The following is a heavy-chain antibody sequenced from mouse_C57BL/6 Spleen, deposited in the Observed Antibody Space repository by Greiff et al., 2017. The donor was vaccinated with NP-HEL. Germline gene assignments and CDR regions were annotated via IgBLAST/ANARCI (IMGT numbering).Heavy chain of an antibody. D-gene: IGHD2-3*01. V-gene: IGHV1-15*01. J-gene: IGHJ3*01. CDR1: GYTFTDYE. Sequence: VKLQESGAELVRPGASVTLSCKASGYTFTDYEMHWVKQTPVHGLEWIGAIDPETGGTAYKQKFKGKAILTADKSSSTAYLELRSLTSAYSAVYYCTIRGDGYYFAYWGQGTLVTVSA. CDR3: TIRGDGYYFAY. CDR2: IDPETGGT.